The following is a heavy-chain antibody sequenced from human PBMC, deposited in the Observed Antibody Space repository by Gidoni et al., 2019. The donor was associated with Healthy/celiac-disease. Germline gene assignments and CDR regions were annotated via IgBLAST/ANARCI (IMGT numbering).Heavy chain of an antibody. CDR2: CSSSSSTI. CDR3: AREGYYDCWSLSVDY. Sequence: EWVSYCSSSSSTIYYADSVKGRFTIARDNAKNSLYLQMNSLRDEDTAVYYCAREGYYDCWSLSVDYWGQGTLVTVSS. V-gene: IGHV3-48*02. D-gene: IGHD3-3*01. J-gene: IGHJ4*02.